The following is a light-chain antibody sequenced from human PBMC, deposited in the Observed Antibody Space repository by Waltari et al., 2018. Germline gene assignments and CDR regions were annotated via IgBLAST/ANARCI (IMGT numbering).Light chain of an antibody. Sequence: DIVMTQSPLSLPVTPGEPASISCRSSQSLLYSNGHNYLDRYLQKPGQPPQLLIYLGFNRASGVPDRFSGSGSGTDFTLKISRVEAEDVGVYGCMQALQTPQTFSQATKVKIK. CDR3: MQALQTPQT. V-gene: IGKV2-28*01. J-gene: IGKJ1*01. CDR2: LGF. CDR1: QSLLYSNGHNY.